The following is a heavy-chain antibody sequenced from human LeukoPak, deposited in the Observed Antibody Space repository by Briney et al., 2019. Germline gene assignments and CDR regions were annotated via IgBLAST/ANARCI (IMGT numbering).Heavy chain of an antibody. J-gene: IGHJ4*02. CDR3: ARARGYSYGYHDY. Sequence: GGSLRLSCAASGFTVSSNYMSWVRQAPGKGLEWVSVIYSGGSTYYADSVKGRFTISRDNSKNTLYLQMNSLRAEDTAVYYCARARGYSYGYHDYWGQGTLVTVSS. CDR1: GFTVSSNY. CDR2: IYSGGST. D-gene: IGHD5-18*01. V-gene: IGHV3-53*01.